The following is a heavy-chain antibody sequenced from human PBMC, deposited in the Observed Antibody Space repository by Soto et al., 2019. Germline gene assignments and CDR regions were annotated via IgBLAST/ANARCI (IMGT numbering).Heavy chain of an antibody. CDR2: ISYDGSNK. CDR3: ARDWDFDWLSIPVDY. J-gene: IGHJ4*02. Sequence: HPGGSLRLSCAASGFTFSSYAMHWVRQAPGKGLEWVAVISYDGSNKYYADSVKGRFTISRDNSKNTLYLQMNSLRAEDTAVYYCARDWDFDWLSIPVDYWGQGTLVTVSS. V-gene: IGHV3-30-3*01. CDR1: GFTFSSYA. D-gene: IGHD3-9*01.